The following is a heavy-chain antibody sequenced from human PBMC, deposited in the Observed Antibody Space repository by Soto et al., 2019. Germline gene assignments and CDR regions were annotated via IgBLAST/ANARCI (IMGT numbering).Heavy chain of an antibody. J-gene: IGHJ4*02. CDR3: ARGRYGDY. CDR1: GYDFTTYG. D-gene: IGHD1-1*01. V-gene: IGHV1-18*01. Sequence: QVHLVQSGAEVKKPGASVKVSCKGSGYDFTTYGITWVRQAPGQGLEWMAWISAHNGNTDYAHKLQGRVTVTRDTATRTAYMELRSLRSDDTAVYYCARGRYGDYWGQGALVTVSS. CDR2: ISAHNGNT.